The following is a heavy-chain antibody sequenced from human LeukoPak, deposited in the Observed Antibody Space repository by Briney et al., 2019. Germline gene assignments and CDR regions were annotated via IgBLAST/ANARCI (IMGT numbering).Heavy chain of an antibody. Sequence: GGSLRLSCAASGFTFDDYAMHWVRQAPGKGLEWVSGISWSSGSIGYADSVKGRFNISRDNAKNSLYLQMNSLRAEDTALYYCAKDALRGELLFGDAFDIWGQGTMVTVSS. D-gene: IGHD3-10*01. V-gene: IGHV3-9*01. J-gene: IGHJ3*02. CDR1: GFTFDDYA. CDR3: AKDALRGELLFGDAFDI. CDR2: ISWSSGSI.